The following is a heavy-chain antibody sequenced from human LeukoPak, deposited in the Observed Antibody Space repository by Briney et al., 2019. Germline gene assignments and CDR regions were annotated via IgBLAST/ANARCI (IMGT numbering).Heavy chain of an antibody. J-gene: IGHJ6*03. CDR2: IIPMFGAA. Sequence: ASVKVSCKASGGTFSSYAISWVRQAPGQGLEWMGGIIPMFGAANYAQKFQGRVTITADESTSTAYMELSSLRSEDTAMYYCAGSRDDYLTGYIYYFYMDVWGKGTTVTVSS. CDR3: AGSRDDYLTGYIYYFYMDV. V-gene: IGHV1-69*13. D-gene: IGHD3-9*01. CDR1: GGTFSSYA.